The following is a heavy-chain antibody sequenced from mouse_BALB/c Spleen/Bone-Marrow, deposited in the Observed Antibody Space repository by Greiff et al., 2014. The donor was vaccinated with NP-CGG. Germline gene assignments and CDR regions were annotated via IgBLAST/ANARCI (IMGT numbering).Heavy chain of an antibody. D-gene: IGHD4-1*01. J-gene: IGHJ3*01. CDR2: INPSSGYT. CDR3: ALANWDIGGPFAY. V-gene: IGHV1-4*01. Sequence: VQLQQSGAELARPGASVKMPCKASGYTFTSYTMHWVKQRPGQGLEWIGYINPSSGYTNYNQKFKDKATLTADKSSSTAYMQLSSLTSEDSAVYYCALANWDIGGPFAYWGQGTLVTVSA. CDR1: GYTFTSYT.